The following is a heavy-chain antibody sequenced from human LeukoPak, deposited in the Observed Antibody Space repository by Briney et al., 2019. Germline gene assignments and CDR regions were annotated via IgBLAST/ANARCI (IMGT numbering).Heavy chain of an antibody. V-gene: IGHV3-30-3*01. D-gene: IGHD3-10*01. Sequence: GRSLRLSCAASGFTFSSYAVHWVRQAPGKGLEWVAVISYDGSNKYYADSVKGRFTISRDNSKNTLYLQMNSLRAEDTAVYYCARGITMVRGTWSAFDIWGQGTMVTVSS. CDR1: GFTFSSYA. J-gene: IGHJ3*02. CDR2: ISYDGSNK. CDR3: ARGITMVRGTWSAFDI.